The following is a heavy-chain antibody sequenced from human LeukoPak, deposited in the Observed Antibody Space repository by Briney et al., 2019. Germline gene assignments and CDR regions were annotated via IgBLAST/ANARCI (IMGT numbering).Heavy chain of an antibody. V-gene: IGHV3-9*01. D-gene: IGHD3-22*01. CDR2: ISWNSGSI. Sequence: QPGGSLRLSRAASGFTFDDYAMPWVRQAPGKGLEWVPGISWNSGSIGYADSVKGRFTISRDNAKNSLYLQMNSLRAEDTALYYCAKDLTVDYYDSSGYGGGEFDYWGQGTLVTVSS. CDR1: GFTFDDYA. CDR3: AKDLTVDYYDSSGYGGGEFDY. J-gene: IGHJ4*02.